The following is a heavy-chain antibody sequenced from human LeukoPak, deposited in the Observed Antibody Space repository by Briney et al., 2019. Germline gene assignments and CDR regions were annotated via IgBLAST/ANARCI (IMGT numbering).Heavy chain of an antibody. Sequence: PGGSLRLSCAASGFTFSSYSMNWVRQAPGKGLEWVSSISSSSSYIYYADSVKGRFTISRDNAKNSLYLQMNSLRAEDTAVYYCARDRSRYCSSTSCYVDYWGQGTLVTVSS. D-gene: IGHD2-2*01. CDR1: GFTFSSYS. CDR3: ARDRSRYCSSTSCYVDY. CDR2: ISSSSSYI. V-gene: IGHV3-21*01. J-gene: IGHJ4*02.